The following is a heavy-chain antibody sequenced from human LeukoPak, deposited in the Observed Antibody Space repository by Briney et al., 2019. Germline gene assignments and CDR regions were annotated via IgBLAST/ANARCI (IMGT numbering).Heavy chain of an antibody. J-gene: IGHJ4*02. CDR3: ARGVGATDY. D-gene: IGHD1-26*01. CDR1: GHTFTSYA. V-gene: IGHV1-2*02. CDR2: IDPNSGGT. Sequence: ASVKVSCEASGHTFTSYAMNWVRQAPGQGLEWMGWIDPNSGGTNYAQKFQGKVTMTRDTSISTAYMDLSRLRSDDTAVYYCARGVGATDYWGQGTLVTVSS.